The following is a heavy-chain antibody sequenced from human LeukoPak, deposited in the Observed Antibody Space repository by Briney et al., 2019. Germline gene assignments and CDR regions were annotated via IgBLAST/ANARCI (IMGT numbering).Heavy chain of an antibody. CDR1: EFTVSRNY. CDR3: TRDQMNY. Sequence: GGSLRPSCTASEFTVSRNYKLRGRPAPGKGLEWVSLIFSNGDTHCADSVKGRFTISRDTSKNTVSLQMNSLRVEDTAMYYCTRDQMNYWGQGTLVTVSS. J-gene: IGHJ4*02. D-gene: IGHD5-24*01. V-gene: IGHV3-53*01. CDR2: IFSNGDT.